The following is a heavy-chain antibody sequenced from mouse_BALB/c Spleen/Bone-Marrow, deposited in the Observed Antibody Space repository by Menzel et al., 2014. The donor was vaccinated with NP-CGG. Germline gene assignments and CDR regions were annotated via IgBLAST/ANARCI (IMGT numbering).Heavy chain of an antibody. Sequence: QVQLKESGPGLVQPSQSLTISCTASGFSLTSDGIDWVRQSPRKGLEWLGEILSGGSTDYYEAFISRLNICKDNSKNQVFITMNSLQADDTAVYYCARNDHFYAMDFWGEGTSVTVSS. J-gene: IGHJ4*01. CDR1: GFSLTSDG. V-gene: IGHV2-2*01. CDR2: ILSGGST. CDR3: ARNDHFYAMDF.